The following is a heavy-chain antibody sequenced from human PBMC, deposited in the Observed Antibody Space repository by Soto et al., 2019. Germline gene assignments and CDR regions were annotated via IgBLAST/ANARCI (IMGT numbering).Heavy chain of an antibody. Sequence: PGGSLRLSCAASGFTFNRNWMHWVRHTPGKGLVWVSHINTDGTNTNYADSVKGRFTISRDNAKSTLFLQMNSLRDEDTAVYYCASEFCSGGNCYTYYFDPWGQGSPVTVSS. CDR2: INTDGTNT. CDR1: GFTFNRNW. J-gene: IGHJ5*02. D-gene: IGHD2-15*01. V-gene: IGHV3-74*01. CDR3: ASEFCSGGNCYTYYFDP.